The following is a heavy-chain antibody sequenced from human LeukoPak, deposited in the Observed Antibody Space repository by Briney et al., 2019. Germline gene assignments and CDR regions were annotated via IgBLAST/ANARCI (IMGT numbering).Heavy chain of an antibody. CDR1: GASLNSGGYY. CDR3: AREGWDL. Sequence: SETLSLTCTVSGASLNSGGYYWNWIRQPPGKEPEWIGYIYYSGTTNYNRSLKSRVTISVDTSKNQFSLKLTSVTAADTAVYYCAREGWDLWGRGTLVTVSS. CDR2: IYYSGTT. J-gene: IGHJ2*01. D-gene: IGHD2-15*01. V-gene: IGHV4-61*08.